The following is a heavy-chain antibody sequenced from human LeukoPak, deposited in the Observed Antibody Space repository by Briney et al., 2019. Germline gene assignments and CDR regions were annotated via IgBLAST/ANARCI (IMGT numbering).Heavy chain of an antibody. D-gene: IGHD6-13*01. CDR2: IKQDGSEK. V-gene: IGHV3-7*01. CDR1: GFTFSSYW. Sequence: GGSLRLSCAASGFTFSSYWMTWVRQAPGKGLEWVANIKQDGSEKYYVDSVKGRFTISRDNAKNSLYLQMDTLRAEDTAVYYCARKEQQLAHDYWGQGTLVTVSS. CDR3: ARKEQQLAHDY. J-gene: IGHJ4*02.